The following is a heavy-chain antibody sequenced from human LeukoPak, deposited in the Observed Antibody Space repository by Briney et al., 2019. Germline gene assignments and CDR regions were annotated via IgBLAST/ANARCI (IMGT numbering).Heavy chain of an antibody. J-gene: IGHJ4*02. V-gene: IGHV3-49*04. CDR3: SRNGLVDLDY. CDR1: GFAFDDFA. Sequence: PGGSLRLSCTPSGFAFDDFAMSGVSQPAGKGREWVVFIRRRAYGGAAEYADSVKGRFIISRDDSKGIAYLQMNSLKTEDTAVYYCSRNGLVDLDYWGQGSRVIV. CDR2: IRRRAYGGAA.